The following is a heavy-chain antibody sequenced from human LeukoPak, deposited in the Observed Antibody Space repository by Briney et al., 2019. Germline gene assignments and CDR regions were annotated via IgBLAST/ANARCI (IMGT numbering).Heavy chain of an antibody. Sequence: GGSLRLSCAASAFTFTNFWMSWVRQAPGKGLEWVANIKQDASEKYYVDSVKGRFTISRDNAKNSLYLQMNSLRAEDTAVYYCARRGWYSSGWYYYYWGQGTLVTVSS. CDR1: AFTFTNFW. D-gene: IGHD6-19*01. V-gene: IGHV3-7*01. CDR2: IKQDASEK. J-gene: IGHJ4*02. CDR3: ARRGWYSSGWYYYY.